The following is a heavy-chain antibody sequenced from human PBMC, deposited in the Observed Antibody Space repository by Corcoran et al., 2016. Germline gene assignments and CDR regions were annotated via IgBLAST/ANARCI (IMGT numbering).Heavy chain of an antibody. CDR3: ATRPSSSGWYVGFDP. J-gene: IGHJ5*01. CDR1: GGSFSGYY. CDR2: INHSGST. Sequence: QVQLQQWGAGLLKPSETLSLTCAVYGGSFSGYYWSWIRQPPGKGLEWIGEINHSGSTNYNPSLKSRVTISVDTSKNQFSLKLSSVTAADTAVYYCATRPSSSGWYVGFDPWGQGTLVTVSS. V-gene: IGHV4-34*01. D-gene: IGHD6-19*01.